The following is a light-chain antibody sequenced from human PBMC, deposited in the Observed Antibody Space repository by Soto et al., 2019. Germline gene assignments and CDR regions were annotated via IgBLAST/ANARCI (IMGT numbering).Light chain of an antibody. Sequence: EIVMTQSPATLSVSPGERATVRCRASQSVRNNLAWYQQKPGQAPRLLSYGASTRATGIPARFSGSGYGTEFTLTISSLHPEDFATYYCQQQGQWPITSCQRTRQEN. CDR1: QSVRNN. CDR2: GAS. V-gene: IGKV3-15*01. J-gene: IGKJ5*01. CDR3: QQQGQWPIT.